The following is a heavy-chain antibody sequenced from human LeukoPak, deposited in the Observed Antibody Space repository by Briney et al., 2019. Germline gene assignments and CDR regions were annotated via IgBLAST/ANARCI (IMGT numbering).Heavy chain of an antibody. J-gene: IGHJ5*01. V-gene: IGHV1-3*01. D-gene: IGHD6-13*01. CDR2: INAANGDT. Sequence: ASVKVSCKASGYIFTNHAMHWVRQAPGQGLEWMGWINAANGDTKYSQKFQGRVTITRDTSANIVYVELSSLISEDTAVYYCARPRACSPGNWFDSWGQGTLVTVSS. CDR3: ARPRACSPGNWFDS. CDR1: GYIFTNHA.